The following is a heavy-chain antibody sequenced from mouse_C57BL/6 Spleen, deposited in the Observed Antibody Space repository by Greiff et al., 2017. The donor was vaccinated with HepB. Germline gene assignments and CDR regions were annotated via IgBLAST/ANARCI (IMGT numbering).Heavy chain of an antibody. Sequence: EVQLQESGPGLVKPSQSLSLTCSVTGYSITSGYYWNWIRQFPGNKLEWMGYISYDGSNNYNPSLKNRISITRDTSKNQFFLKLNSVTTEDTATYYCARGGTTVVAHFDVWGTGTTVTVSS. CDR3: ARGGTTVVAHFDV. V-gene: IGHV3-6*01. D-gene: IGHD1-1*01. CDR1: GYSITSGYY. CDR2: ISYDGSN. J-gene: IGHJ1*03.